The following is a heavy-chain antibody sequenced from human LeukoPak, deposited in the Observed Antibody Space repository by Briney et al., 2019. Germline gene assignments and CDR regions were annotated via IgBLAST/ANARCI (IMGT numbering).Heavy chain of an antibody. CDR3: AETKVAAAGTSGWFDP. Sequence: ASVKVSCKASGGTFSSYAISWVRQAPGQGLEWMGGIIPIFGTANCAQKFQGRVTITTDESTSTAYMELSSLRSEDTAVYYCAETKVAAAGTSGWFDPWGQGTLVTVSS. J-gene: IGHJ5*02. V-gene: IGHV1-69*05. CDR2: IIPIFGTA. CDR1: GGTFSSYA. D-gene: IGHD6-13*01.